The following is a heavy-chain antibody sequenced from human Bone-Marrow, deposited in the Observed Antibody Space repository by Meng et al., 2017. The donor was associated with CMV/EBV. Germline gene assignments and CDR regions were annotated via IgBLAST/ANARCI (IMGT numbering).Heavy chain of an antibody. CDR1: GYTFTGYY. CDR2: INPNSGGT. D-gene: IGHD3-3*01. CDR3: ARVRVVIIKTYGMDV. J-gene: IGHJ6*02. V-gene: IGHV1-2*02. Sequence: ASVKVSCKASGYTFTGYYMHWVRQAPGQGLEWMGWINPNSGGTNYAQKFQGRVTMTRDTSISTAYMELSRLRSDDTAVYYCARVRVVIIKTYGMDVWGQGTTVPVSS.